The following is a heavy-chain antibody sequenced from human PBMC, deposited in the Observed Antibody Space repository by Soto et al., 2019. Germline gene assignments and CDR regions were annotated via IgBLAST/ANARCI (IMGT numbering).Heavy chain of an antibody. CDR1: GGSISSGGYY. V-gene: IGHV4-31*03. Sequence: QVQLQESGPGLVKPSQTLSLTCTVSGGSISSGGYYWSWIRQHPGKGLEWIGYIYYSGSTYYNPSLKSRVTISVDTSKNQFSLKLSSVTAADTAVYYCARDRYDILTGYYDRDYYYGMDVWGQGTTVTVSS. CDR2: IYYSGST. J-gene: IGHJ6*02. D-gene: IGHD3-9*01. CDR3: ARDRYDILTGYYDRDYYYGMDV.